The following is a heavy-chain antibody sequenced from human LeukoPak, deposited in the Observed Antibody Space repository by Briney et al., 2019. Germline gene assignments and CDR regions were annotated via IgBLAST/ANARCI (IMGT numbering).Heavy chain of an antibody. CDR3: ARDVDRTMIVVPNLGFFDY. CDR2: ISYDGSNK. D-gene: IGHD3-22*01. J-gene: IGHJ4*02. V-gene: IGHV3-30-3*01. Sequence: PGGSLRLSCAASGFTFSSYAMHWVRQAPGKGLEWVAVISYDGSNKYYADSVKGRFTISRDNSKNTLYLQMNSLRAEDTAVYYCARDVDRTMIVVPNLGFFDYWGQGTLVTVSS. CDR1: GFTFSSYA.